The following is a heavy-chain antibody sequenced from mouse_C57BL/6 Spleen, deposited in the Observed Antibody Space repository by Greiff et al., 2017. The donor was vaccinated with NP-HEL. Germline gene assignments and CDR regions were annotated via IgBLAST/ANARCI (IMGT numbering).Heavy chain of an antibody. CDR2: IYPRSGNT. Sequence: QVQLKQSGAELARPGASVKLSCKASGYTFTSYGISWVKQRTGQGLEWIGEIYPRSGNTYYNEKFKGKATLTADKSSSTAYMELRSLTSEDSAVYFCAVDYYGSSLFAYWGQGTLVTVSA. CDR3: AVDYYGSSLFAY. J-gene: IGHJ3*01. D-gene: IGHD1-1*01. CDR1: GYTFTSYG. V-gene: IGHV1-81*01.